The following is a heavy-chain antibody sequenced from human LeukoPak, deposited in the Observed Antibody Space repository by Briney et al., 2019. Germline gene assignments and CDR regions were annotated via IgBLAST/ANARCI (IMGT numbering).Heavy chain of an antibody. CDR1: GGTFSSYA. V-gene: IGHV1-69*04. D-gene: IGHD1-26*01. Sequence: SVKVSCKASGGTFSSYAISWVRQAPGQGLEWMGRIIPILGIATYAQKFQGRVTITADKSTSTAYMELSSLRSEDTAVYYCARDKREVKGFVYWGQGTLVTVSS. CDR2: IIPILGIA. J-gene: IGHJ4*02. CDR3: ARDKREVKGFVY.